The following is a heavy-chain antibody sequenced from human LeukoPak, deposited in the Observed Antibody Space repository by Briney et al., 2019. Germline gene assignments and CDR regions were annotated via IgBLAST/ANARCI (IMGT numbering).Heavy chain of an antibody. CDR3: ARGGRVVTIDQYFQH. J-gene: IGHJ1*01. V-gene: IGHV1-18*01. Sequence: ASVKVSCKASGYTFTSYGISWVRRAPGQGLEWMGWISAYNGNTNYAQKLQGRVTMTTDTSTSTAYMELRSLRSDDTAVYYCARGGRVVTIDQYFQHWGQGTLVTVSS. D-gene: IGHD4-23*01. CDR2: ISAYNGNT. CDR1: GYTFTSYG.